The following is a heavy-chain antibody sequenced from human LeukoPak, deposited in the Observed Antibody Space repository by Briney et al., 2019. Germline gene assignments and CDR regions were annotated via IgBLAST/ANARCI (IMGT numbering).Heavy chain of an antibody. J-gene: IGHJ4*02. V-gene: IGHV3-21*01. Sequence: GGSLRLSCAASGFTFSSYSMNWVRQAPGKGLEWVSSISSSSSYIYYADSVKGRFTISRDNAKNSLYLQMNSLRAEDTAVYYCARETYSSSWNLDYWGQGTLVTVSS. D-gene: IGHD6-13*01. CDR1: GFTFSSYS. CDR2: ISSSSSYI. CDR3: ARETYSSSWNLDY.